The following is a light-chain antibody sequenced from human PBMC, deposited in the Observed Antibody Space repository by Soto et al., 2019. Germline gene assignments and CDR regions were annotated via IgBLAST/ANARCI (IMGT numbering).Light chain of an antibody. CDR1: SSDVGGYNY. V-gene: IGLV2-14*01. CDR3: SSYTSSSTPRV. Sequence: QSALTQPASVSGSPGQSITISCTGTSSDVGGYNYVSWYQQHPGKAPKLMIYDVSNRPSGVSNRFSGSKSGNTASLTISGLQAEDEADYYCSSYTSSSTPRVFGVGTKVTVL. J-gene: IGLJ2*01. CDR2: DVS.